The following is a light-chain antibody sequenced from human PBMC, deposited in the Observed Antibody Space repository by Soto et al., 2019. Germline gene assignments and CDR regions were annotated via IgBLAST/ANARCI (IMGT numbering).Light chain of an antibody. CDR3: QQYYSTPWT. CDR1: QSVLYRSNNHNY. Sequence: DIVMTQSPDSLAVSLGERATINCKSSQSVLYRSNNHNYLAWYQQKPGQPPRLLIYWASTRESGVPDRFSGSGSGTDFTLTISSXQAEDVAVYNCQQYYSTPWTFGQGTKVDIK. V-gene: IGKV4-1*01. J-gene: IGKJ1*01. CDR2: WAS.